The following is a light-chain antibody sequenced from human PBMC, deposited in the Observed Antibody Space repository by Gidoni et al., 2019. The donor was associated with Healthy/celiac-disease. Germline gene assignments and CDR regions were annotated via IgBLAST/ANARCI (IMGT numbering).Light chain of an antibody. CDR3: QQYNSYSYP. CDR2: KAA. V-gene: IGKV1-5*03. J-gene: IGKJ2*01. CDR1: QSISSW. Sequence: DSQMTQAPSTLSSSVGDRVTITCRASQSISSWLAWYQQKPGKAPKLLIYKAASLERGVPSRFSGSGSGTEFSLTIISLQPDDFATYYCQQYNSYSYPFGQXTKLEIK.